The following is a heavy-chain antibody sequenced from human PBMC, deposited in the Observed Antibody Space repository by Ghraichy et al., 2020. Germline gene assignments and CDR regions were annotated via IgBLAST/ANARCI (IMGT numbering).Heavy chain of an antibody. Sequence: SETLSLTCTVSGGSISSYYWSWIRQPPGKGLEWIGYIYYSGSTNYNPSLKSRVTISVDTSKNQFSLKLSSVTAADTAVYYCARLRYYDILTGYYIRYYGMAVWGQGTTVTVSS. CDR1: GGSISSYY. J-gene: IGHJ6*02. CDR2: IYYSGST. CDR3: ARLRYYDILTGYYIRYYGMAV. D-gene: IGHD3-9*01. V-gene: IGHV4-59*08.